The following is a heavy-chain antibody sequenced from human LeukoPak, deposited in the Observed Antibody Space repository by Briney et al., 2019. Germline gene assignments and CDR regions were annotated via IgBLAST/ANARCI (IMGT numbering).Heavy chain of an antibody. CDR1: GGSISSYY. D-gene: IGHD3-10*01. CDR2: ISYSGNI. Sequence: SETLSLTCTVSGGSISSYYWSWIRQPPGKGLEWIGYISYSGNINYNPSLKSRVTISVDTSKNQFSLRLSSVTAADTAVYYCARDRGSTITYYYGMDAWGQGTTVTVSS. J-gene: IGHJ6*02. CDR3: ARDRGSTITYYYGMDA. V-gene: IGHV4-59*01.